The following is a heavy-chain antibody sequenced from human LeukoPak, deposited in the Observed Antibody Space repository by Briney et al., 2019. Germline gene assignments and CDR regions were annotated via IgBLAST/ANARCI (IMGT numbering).Heavy chain of an antibody. Sequence: ASETLSLTCTVSGGSTSSCCWSWIRQPPEKGLEWIGYINNSGSANYSPSLKRRVTISADTSKNQLSLRLSSVTAADTAVYYCVRLRRDGYSYFDYWGQGTQVTVSS. D-gene: IGHD5-24*01. J-gene: IGHJ4*02. CDR3: VRLRRDGYSYFDY. CDR1: GGSTSSCC. CDR2: INNSGSA. V-gene: IGHV4-59*01.